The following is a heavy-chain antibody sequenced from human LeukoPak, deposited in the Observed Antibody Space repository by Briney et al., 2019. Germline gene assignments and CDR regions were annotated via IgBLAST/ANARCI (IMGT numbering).Heavy chain of an antibody. CDR1: ANTYTDYA. J-gene: IGHJ4*02. Sequence: ASVKVSCKTSANTYTDYAVQWVRQAPGQRLEWMGWINAGNGKTKYSQKFQDRVTITRDTSATTAYLDLNSLRSEDTAVYYCARARWTSTVTTYYLDYWGQGTLVTVSS. D-gene: IGHD4-17*01. CDR2: INAGNGKT. V-gene: IGHV1-3*01. CDR3: ARARWTSTVTTYYLDY.